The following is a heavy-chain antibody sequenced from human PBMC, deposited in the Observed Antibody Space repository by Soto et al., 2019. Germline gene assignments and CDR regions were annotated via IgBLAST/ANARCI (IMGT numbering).Heavy chain of an antibody. CDR2: ISAHNGNT. Sequence: QVHLVQYGAEVKKPGASVKVSCKGSGYAFTTCGINWVRQAPGQGLEWMGWISAHNGNTNYAQKLQGRVTVTRDTSTSTAYMELRSLRSDDTAVYYCARGRYGDYWGQGALVTVSS. CDR1: GYAFTTCG. V-gene: IGHV1-18*01. D-gene: IGHD1-1*01. J-gene: IGHJ4*02. CDR3: ARGRYGDY.